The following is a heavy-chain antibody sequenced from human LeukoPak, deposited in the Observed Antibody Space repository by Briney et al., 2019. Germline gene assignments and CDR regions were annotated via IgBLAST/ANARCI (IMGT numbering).Heavy chain of an antibody. V-gene: IGHV3-74*01. CDR3: ARGRPHGNDY. D-gene: IGHD4-23*01. J-gene: IGHJ4*02. Sequence: GGSLRLSCAASGFTFSNYWIQWVRQVPGKGLMWVSRINSDGITITYADSVKGRFTISRDNAENTVYLQMNSLRVEDTAVYYCARGRPHGNDYWGQGTLVTVSS. CDR2: INSDGITI. CDR1: GFTFSNYW.